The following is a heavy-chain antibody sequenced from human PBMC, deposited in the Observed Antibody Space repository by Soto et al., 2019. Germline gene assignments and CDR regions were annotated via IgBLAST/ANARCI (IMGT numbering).Heavy chain of an antibody. CDR3: ASRNYGDCDYGLDV. V-gene: IGHV1-3*01. CDR2: LNAGNGNT. D-gene: IGHD4-17*01. J-gene: IGHJ6*02. Sequence: QVQLVQSGAELKKPGASVKVSCTASGYTFTSYSVHWVRLAPGQGLEWMGWLNAGNGNTYYSQTFQDRVTFTRDTSGSTAYMELSSLRSDDTAVYYCASRNYGDCDYGLDVWGQGTPVTVSS. CDR1: GYTFTSYS.